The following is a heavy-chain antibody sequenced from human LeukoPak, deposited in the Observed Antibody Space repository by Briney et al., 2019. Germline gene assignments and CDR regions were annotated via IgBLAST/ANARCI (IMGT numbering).Heavy chain of an antibody. J-gene: IGHJ6*03. Sequence: GGSLRLSCEASGFTFSRYSLTWVRQAPGKGLEWVSSISSSSSYIYYADSVKGRFTISRENAKNSLYLQMNSLRAGDTAVYYCARDRGRYYMDVWGKGTTVTISS. CDR3: ARDRGRYYMDV. CDR2: ISSSSSYI. V-gene: IGHV3-21*01. CDR1: GFTFSRYS. D-gene: IGHD6-25*01.